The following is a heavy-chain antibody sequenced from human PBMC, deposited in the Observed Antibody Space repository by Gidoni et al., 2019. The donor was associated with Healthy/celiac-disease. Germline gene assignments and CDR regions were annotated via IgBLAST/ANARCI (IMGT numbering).Heavy chain of an antibody. V-gene: IGHV3-21*01. D-gene: IGHD5-18*01. J-gene: IGHJ4*02. CDR2: ISSSSSYI. CDR1: GFTFSSYS. CDR3: ASDDTAMVKFDY. Sequence: EVQLVESGGGLVQPGGSLRLSCAASGFTFSSYSMNWVRQAPGKGLEWVSSISSSSSYIYYADSVKGRFTISRDNAKNSLYLKMNSLRAEDTAVYYCASDDTAMVKFDYWGQGTLVTVSS.